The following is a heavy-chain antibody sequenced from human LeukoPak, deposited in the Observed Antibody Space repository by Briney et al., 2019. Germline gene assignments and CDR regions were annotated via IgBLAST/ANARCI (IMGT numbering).Heavy chain of an antibody. V-gene: IGHV3-23*01. Sequence: PGGSLRLSRAASGFTFSSYAMTWVRQAPGKGLEWVSTISGSGGSTYNADSVKGRFTISRDNSKNTLYLQMNSLRAEDTAVYYCAKDRGSPVVVTAFDYWGQGTLVTVSS. J-gene: IGHJ4*02. CDR1: GFTFSSYA. CDR2: ISGSGGST. D-gene: IGHD2-21*02. CDR3: AKDRGSPVVVTAFDY.